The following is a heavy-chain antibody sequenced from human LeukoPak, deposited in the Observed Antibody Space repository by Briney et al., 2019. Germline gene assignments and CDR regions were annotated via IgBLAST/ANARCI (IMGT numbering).Heavy chain of an antibody. J-gene: IGHJ4*02. CDR1: GFTFSSYE. CDR3: ARDQEWELLDY. V-gene: IGHV3-48*03. D-gene: IGHD1-26*01. Sequence: GGSLRLSCAASGFTFSSYEMNWVRQAPGKGLEWISYISSSGNTIYYADSVKGRFTISRDNAKDSLYLQMNSLRAEDTAVYYCARDQEWELLDYWGQGSLVTVSS. CDR2: ISSSGNTI.